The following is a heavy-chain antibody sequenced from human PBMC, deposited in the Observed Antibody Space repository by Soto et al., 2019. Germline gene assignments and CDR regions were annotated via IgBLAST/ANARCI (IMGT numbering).Heavy chain of an antibody. V-gene: IGHV4-39*01. CDR1: GGSISSSSYY. CDR3: ARRDIVVVVAAFDY. J-gene: IGHJ4*02. Sequence: SSETLSLTCTVSGGSISSSSYYWGWIRQPPGKGLEWIGSIYYSGSTYYNPSLKSRVTISVDTSKNQFSLKLSSVTAADTAVYYCARRDIVVVVAAFDYWGQGTLVTVSS. CDR2: IYYSGST. D-gene: IGHD2-15*01.